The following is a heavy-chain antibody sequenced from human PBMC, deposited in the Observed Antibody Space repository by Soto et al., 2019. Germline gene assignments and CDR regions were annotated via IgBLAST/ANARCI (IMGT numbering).Heavy chain of an antibody. Sequence: SETLSLTCTVSGGSISSYYWSWIRQPPGKGLEWIGYIYYSGSTNYNPSLKSRVTISVDTSKNQFSLKLSSVTAADTAVYYCARDRGGGDCDYWGQGTLVTVSS. V-gene: IGHV4-59*01. D-gene: IGHD2-21*02. CDR3: ARDRGGGDCDY. CDR1: GGSISSYY. CDR2: IYYSGST. J-gene: IGHJ4*02.